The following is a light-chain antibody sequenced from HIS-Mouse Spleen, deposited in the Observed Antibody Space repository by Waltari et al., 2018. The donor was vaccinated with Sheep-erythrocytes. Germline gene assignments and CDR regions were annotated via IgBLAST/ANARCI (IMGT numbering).Light chain of an antibody. Sequence: QSALTQPRSVSGSPGQSVTISCTGTSSDVGGYNYVSWYQQHPGKAPKLVIYDVSKRPSGVPDRLSGSKSGNTAYLTISGLQAEDEADYYCCSYAGSYNHVFATGTKVTVL. J-gene: IGLJ1*01. CDR1: SSDVGGYNY. CDR3: CSYAGSYNHV. V-gene: IGLV2-11*01. CDR2: DVS.